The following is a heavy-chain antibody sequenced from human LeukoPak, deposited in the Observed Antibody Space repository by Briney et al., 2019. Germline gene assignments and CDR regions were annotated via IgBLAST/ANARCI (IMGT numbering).Heavy chain of an antibody. V-gene: IGHV3-74*01. D-gene: IGHD3-22*01. Sequence: PGGSLRLSCAASGFSFSSYWMHWVRQAPGKGLVWVSRIKTDGSSATYADSVKGRFTFSRDNSKNTLYLQMNSLRAEDTAVYYCARGGGSTIIVAFDIWGQGTVVTVSS. CDR3: ARGGGSTIIVAFDI. CDR2: IKTDGSSA. CDR1: GFSFSSYW. J-gene: IGHJ3*02.